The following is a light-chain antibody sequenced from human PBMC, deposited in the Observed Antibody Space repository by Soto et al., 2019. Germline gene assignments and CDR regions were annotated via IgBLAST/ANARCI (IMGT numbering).Light chain of an antibody. CDR2: EVS. J-gene: IGLJ1*01. V-gene: IGLV2-14*01. Sequence: QSALTQPASVSGSPGQSITISCTGTSSDVGGYNYVSWYQQHPGKAPKLMIYEVSNRPSGVSNRFSGSESGNTASLTISGLQAEDEADYYCSSYTSSSTLPFGTGTKVTVL. CDR3: SSYTSSSTLP. CDR1: SSDVGGYNY.